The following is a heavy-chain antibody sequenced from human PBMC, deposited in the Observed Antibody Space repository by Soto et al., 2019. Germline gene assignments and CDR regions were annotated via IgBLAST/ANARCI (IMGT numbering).Heavy chain of an antibody. J-gene: IGHJ6*02. CDR2: IIPIFGTA. CDR1: GGTFSSYA. D-gene: IGHD3-3*01. Sequence: QVQLVQSGAEVKKPGSSVKVSCKASGGTFSSYAISWVRQAPGQGLEWMGGIIPIFGTANYAQKFQGRVTITADESTSTAYMELSSLRSEDTAVYYCARADITIFGVVIPNYYYYGMGVLGQGTTVTGSS. V-gene: IGHV1-69*01. CDR3: ARADITIFGVVIPNYYYYGMGV.